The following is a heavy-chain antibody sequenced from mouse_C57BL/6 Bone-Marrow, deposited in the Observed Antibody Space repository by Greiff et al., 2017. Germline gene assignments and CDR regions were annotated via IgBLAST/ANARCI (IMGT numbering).Heavy chain of an antibody. J-gene: IGHJ4*01. CDR2: ISSGSSTI. V-gene: IGHV5-17*01. Sequence: EVMLVESGGGLVKPGGSLKLSCAASGFTFSDYGMHWVRQAPEKGLEWVAYISSGSSTIYYADTVKGRFTISRDNAKNTLFLQMTSLRSEDTAMYYCARPLYYSYGSSYVRDYWGQGTSVTVSS. CDR3: ARPLYYSYGSSYVRDY. CDR1: GFTFSDYG. D-gene: IGHD1-1*01.